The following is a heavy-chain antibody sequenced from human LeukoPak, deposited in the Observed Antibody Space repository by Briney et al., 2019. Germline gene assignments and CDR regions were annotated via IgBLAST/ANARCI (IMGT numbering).Heavy chain of an antibody. V-gene: IGHV4-59*12. CDR3: ARDREITFGGVIVQYYFDY. CDR1: GGSISGYY. J-gene: IGHJ4*02. CDR2: IYYSGST. Sequence: SETLSLTCTVSGGSISGYYWSWIRQPPGKGLEWIGYIYYSGSTNYNPSLKSRVTISVDTSKNQFSLKLSSVTAADTAVYYCARDREITFGGVIVQYYFDYWGQGTLVTVSS. D-gene: IGHD3-16*02.